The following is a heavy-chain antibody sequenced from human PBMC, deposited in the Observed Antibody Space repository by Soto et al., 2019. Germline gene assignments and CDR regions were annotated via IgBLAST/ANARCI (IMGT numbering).Heavy chain of an antibody. CDR2: ISGSGGST. J-gene: IGHJ6*02. CDR1: GFTFSSDA. CDR3: MVFGGYYYYGMDV. Sequence: GGSLRLSCAASGFTFSSDAMSWVRQAPGKGLEWVSAISGSGGSTYYADSVKGRFTISRDNSKNTLYLQMNSLRAEDTAVYWAMVFGGYYYYGMDVWGQGTTVTVSS. V-gene: IGHV3-23*01. D-gene: IGHD5-18*01.